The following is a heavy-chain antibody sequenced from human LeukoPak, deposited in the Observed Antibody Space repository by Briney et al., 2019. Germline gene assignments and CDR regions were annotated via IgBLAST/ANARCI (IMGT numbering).Heavy chain of an antibody. CDR3: AKVRSYYRDAFDI. Sequence: PGGSLRLSCAASGFTFSDYYMSWIRQAPGKGLEWVSYITGSGSTIYYADSVKGRFTISRDNAKNSLYLQMNSLRAEDTAIYYCAKVRSYYRDAFDIWGQGTMVTVSS. CDR1: GFTFSDYY. V-gene: IGHV3-11*01. D-gene: IGHD1-26*01. CDR2: ITGSGSTI. J-gene: IGHJ3*02.